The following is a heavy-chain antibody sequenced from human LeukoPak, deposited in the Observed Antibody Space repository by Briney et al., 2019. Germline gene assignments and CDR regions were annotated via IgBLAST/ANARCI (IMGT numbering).Heavy chain of an antibody. Sequence: GESLKISCAASGFTFSSCAMSWVRQAPGKGLEWVSAISGSGRSTNYADSVKGRFTISRDKSKNMLYLQMNSLRADDTAVYYCAKDFQWLATGRFDFWGQGTLVTVSS. CDR1: GFTFSSCA. CDR3: AKDFQWLATGRFDF. J-gene: IGHJ4*02. CDR2: ISGSGRST. D-gene: IGHD6-19*01. V-gene: IGHV3-23*01.